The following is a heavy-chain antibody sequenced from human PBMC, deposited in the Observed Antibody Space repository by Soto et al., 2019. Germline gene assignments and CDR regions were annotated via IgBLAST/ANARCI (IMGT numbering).Heavy chain of an antibody. D-gene: IGHD6-13*01. J-gene: IGHJ5*02. CDR2: IYYSGST. CDR1: GGSISSSSYY. CDR3: ASVLSVPSWYGFCWFDP. V-gene: IGHV4-39*01. Sequence: SGTLSLTCTVSGGSISSSSYYWGWIRQPPGKGLEWIGSIYYSGSTYYNPSLKNRVTISVDTSKNQFPLKLSSVTAADTAVYYCASVLSVPSWYGFCWFDPWGQGTLVTVSS.